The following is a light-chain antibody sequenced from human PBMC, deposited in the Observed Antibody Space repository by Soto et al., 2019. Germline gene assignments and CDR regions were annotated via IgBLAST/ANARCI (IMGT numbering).Light chain of an antibody. J-gene: IGKJ1*01. Sequence: IQMTQSPSSLSASVGDRVTISCRASQGIRTDVGWSQQKPGKAPKLLIYLSSSLQSGVPSRISGSGSGTDFTLTISSLQPEDLATYFCLHHYGYPPTFGQGTKVDIK. CDR3: LHHYGYPPT. CDR1: QGIRTD. V-gene: IGKV1-6*01. CDR2: LSS.